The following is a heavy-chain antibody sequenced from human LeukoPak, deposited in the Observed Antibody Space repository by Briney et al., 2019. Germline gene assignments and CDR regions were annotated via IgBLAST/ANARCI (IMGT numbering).Heavy chain of an antibody. CDR2: IYSGGTT. CDR3: AREGGWYGIDY. D-gene: IGHD6-19*01. J-gene: IGHJ4*02. Sequence: GGSLRLSCAASGFTVSSNYMSWVRQAPGKGLEWVSVIYSGGTTYYADSVKGRFTISRDNAKNSLYLQMNSLRAEDTAVYYCAREGGWYGIDYWGQGTLVTVSS. CDR1: GFTVSSNY. V-gene: IGHV3-53*01.